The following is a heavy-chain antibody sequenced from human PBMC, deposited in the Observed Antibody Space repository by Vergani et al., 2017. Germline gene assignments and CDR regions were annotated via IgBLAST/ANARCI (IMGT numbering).Heavy chain of an antibody. J-gene: IGHJ4*02. V-gene: IGHV3-72*01. CDR1: GFTFSDHY. CDR3: ATYYYGSGSYPN. CDR2: TRNKANSYTT. Sequence: EVQLVESGGGLVQPGGSLRLSCAASGFTFSDHYMDWVRQAPGKGLEWVGRTRNKANSYTTEYAASVKGRFTISRDDSKNSLYLQMNSLKTEDTAVYYCATYYYGSGSYPNWSQGTLVTVSS. D-gene: IGHD3-10*01.